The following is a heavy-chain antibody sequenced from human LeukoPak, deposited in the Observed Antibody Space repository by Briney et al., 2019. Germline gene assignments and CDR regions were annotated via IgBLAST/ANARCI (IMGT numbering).Heavy chain of an antibody. V-gene: IGHV4-59*01. Sequence: SETLSLTCTVSGGSISSYYWSWIRQPPGKGLEWIGYIYYSGSTNYNPSLKSRVTISVDTSKNQFSLKLSSVTAADTAVYYCASTPYSSGWYQFGYWGRGTLVTVSS. J-gene: IGHJ4*02. CDR2: IYYSGST. CDR1: GGSISSYY. D-gene: IGHD6-19*01. CDR3: ASTPYSSGWYQFGY.